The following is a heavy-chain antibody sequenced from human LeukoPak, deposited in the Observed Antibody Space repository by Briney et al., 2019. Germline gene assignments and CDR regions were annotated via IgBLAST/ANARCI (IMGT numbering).Heavy chain of an antibody. V-gene: IGHV3-33*01. CDR1: GFTFSSYG. J-gene: IGHJ4*02. D-gene: IGHD6-19*01. Sequence: GGSLRLSCAASGFTFSSYGMHWVRQAPGKGLEWVAVIWYDGSNKYYADSVKGRFTISRDNSKNTLYLQMNSLRAEDTAVYYCARDRIAVASLDYWGQGTLVTVSS. CDR3: ARDRIAVASLDY. CDR2: IWYDGSNK.